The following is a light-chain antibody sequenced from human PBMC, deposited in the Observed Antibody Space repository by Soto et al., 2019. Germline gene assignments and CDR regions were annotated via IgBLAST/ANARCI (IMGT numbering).Light chain of an antibody. CDR1: SSNIASNT. CDR3: AAWDDSLNVLV. V-gene: IGLV1-44*01. Sequence: QSVLTQPPSASGTPGQRVTISCSGSSSNIASNTVNWYQQLPGTAPKLRIYSNNQRPSGVPDRFSGSKSGTSASLAISGLQSEDEADYYCAAWDDSLNVLVFGGGTQLTV. CDR2: SNN. J-gene: IGLJ2*01.